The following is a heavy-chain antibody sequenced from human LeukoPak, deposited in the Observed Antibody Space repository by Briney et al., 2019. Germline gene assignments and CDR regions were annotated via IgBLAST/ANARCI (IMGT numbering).Heavy chain of an antibody. Sequence: SETLSLTCTVSGGSISSYYWSWIRQSPGKGLEWIGYIYYSGSTNYNPSLKSRVTISVDTSKNQFSLKLSSVTAADTAVYYCARLNYYDSSGYYPDAFDIWGQGTMVTVSS. CDR3: ARLNYYDSSGYYPDAFDI. V-gene: IGHV4-59*08. CDR2: IYYSGST. CDR1: GGSISSYY. D-gene: IGHD3-22*01. J-gene: IGHJ3*02.